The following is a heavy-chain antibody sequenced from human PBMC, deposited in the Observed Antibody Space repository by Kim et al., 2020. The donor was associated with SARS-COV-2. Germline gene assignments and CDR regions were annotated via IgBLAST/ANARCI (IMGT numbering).Heavy chain of an antibody. D-gene: IGHD3-3*01. CDR1: GGSISRYY. Sequence: SETLSLTCTVSGGSISRYYWSWIRQPPGKGLEWIGYIYYSGSTNYNPSLKSRVTISVATSKNQFSLKLSSVTAADTAVYYCARDHREWLQYTANWYFDLWGRGTLVTVS. CDR2: IYYSGST. J-gene: IGHJ2*01. V-gene: IGHV4-59*01. CDR3: ARDHREWLQYTANWYFDL.